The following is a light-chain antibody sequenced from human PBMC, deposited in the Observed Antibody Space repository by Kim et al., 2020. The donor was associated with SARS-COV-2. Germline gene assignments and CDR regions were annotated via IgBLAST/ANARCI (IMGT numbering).Light chain of an antibody. CDR3: QVWDSSIV. V-gene: IGLV3-9*01. CDR1: NMGSKN. CDR2: RDS. Sequence: VSVALGQTARITCGGNNMGSKNAHWYQQKPGQAPVLVIYRDSNRPSGIPERFSGSNSGNTATLTSSRAQAGDEADYYCQVWDSSIVFGTGTKVTVL. J-gene: IGLJ1*01.